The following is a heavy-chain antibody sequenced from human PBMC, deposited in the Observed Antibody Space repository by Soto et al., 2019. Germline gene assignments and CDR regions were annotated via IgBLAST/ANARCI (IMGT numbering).Heavy chain of an antibody. CDR2: IYPGDSDT. CDR1: GYSFTSYW. D-gene: IGHD6-6*01. V-gene: IGHV5-51*01. CDR3: ASSVAARFPRDYYYGMDV. J-gene: IGHJ6*02. Sequence: GESLKISCKGSGYSFTSYWIGCVRQMPGKGLEWMGIIYPGDSDTRYSPSFQGQVTISADKSSSTAYLQWSSLKASDTAIYYCASSVAARFPRDYYYGMDVWGQGTTVTVSS.